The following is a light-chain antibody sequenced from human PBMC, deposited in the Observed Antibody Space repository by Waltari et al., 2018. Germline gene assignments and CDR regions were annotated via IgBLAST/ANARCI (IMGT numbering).Light chain of an antibody. CDR3: QQYNGYSWT. V-gene: IGKV1-5*03. CDR2: KAS. CDR1: QSIGNW. J-gene: IGKJ1*01. Sequence: DIQMTQSPSTLSASVGHRVTITCRASQSIGNWLAWYQQKPGKTPNLLIYKASTLQSGVPSRFSGSGSGTEFTLTISSLQPDDFATYYCQQYNGYSWTFGLGTKVEIK.